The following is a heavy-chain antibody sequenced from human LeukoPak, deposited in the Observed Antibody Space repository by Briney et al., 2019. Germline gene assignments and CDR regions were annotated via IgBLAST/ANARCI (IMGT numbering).Heavy chain of an antibody. CDR1: GFTFSSCS. V-gene: IGHV3-21*04. CDR2: ISSSSSYI. Sequence: GGSLRLSCAASGFTFSSCSMNWVRQAPGKGLEWVSSISSSSSYIYYADSVKGRFTISRDNSKNTLYLQMNSLRAEDTAVYYCAKDQYDSSIFDYWGQGTLVTVSS. CDR3: AKDQYDSSIFDY. D-gene: IGHD3-22*01. J-gene: IGHJ4*02.